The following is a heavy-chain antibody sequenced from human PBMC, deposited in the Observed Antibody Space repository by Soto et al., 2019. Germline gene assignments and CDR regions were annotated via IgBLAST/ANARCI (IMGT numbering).Heavy chain of an antibody. J-gene: IGHJ6*02. CDR3: ARAAGYSYGSYYYYYGMDV. D-gene: IGHD5-18*01. CDR2: IGTAGDT. CDR1: GFTFSSYD. Sequence: EVQLVESGGGLVQPGGSLRLSCAASGFTFSSYDMHWVRQATGKGLEWVSVIGTAGDTYYPGSVKARFTISRENAKNSFYLHMNSLRAEDTAVYYCARAAGYSYGSYYYYYGMDVWGQGTTVTVSS. V-gene: IGHV3-13*01.